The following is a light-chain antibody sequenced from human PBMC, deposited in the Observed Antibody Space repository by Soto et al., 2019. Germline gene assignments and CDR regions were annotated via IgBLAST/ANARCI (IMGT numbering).Light chain of an antibody. CDR3: NSYTSSSSFYV. V-gene: IGLV2-14*01. CDR1: SSDIGGYNY. J-gene: IGLJ1*01. Sequence: QSVLTQPASVSGSPGQSITISCTGTSSDIGGYNYVSWYQQHPGKAPKLMIFGVSTRPSGVSSRFSGSKSGNTASLTISGLQAEDEADYYCNSYTSSSSFYVFGPGTKVTVL. CDR2: GVS.